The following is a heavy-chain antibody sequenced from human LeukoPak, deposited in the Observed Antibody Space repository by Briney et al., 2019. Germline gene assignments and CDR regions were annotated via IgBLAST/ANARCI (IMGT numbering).Heavy chain of an antibody. CDR2: ISAYNGDT. Sequence: ASVKVSCKASGYTFNTYGIIWVRQAPGQGLEWMGWISAYNGDTTYAQKLQGRVTLTTDASTSTAYMELRSLRSDDTAVYYCARESTGGSLEIDYWGQEPWSPSPQ. V-gene: IGHV1-18*01. CDR3: ARESTGGSLEIDY. D-gene: IGHD2-8*02. J-gene: IGHJ4*01. CDR1: GYTFNTYG.